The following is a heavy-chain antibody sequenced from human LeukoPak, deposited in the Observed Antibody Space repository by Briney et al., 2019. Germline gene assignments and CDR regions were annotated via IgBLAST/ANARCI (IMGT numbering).Heavy chain of an antibody. D-gene: IGHD2-2*02. CDR1: GFTFSSYA. J-gene: IGHJ6*03. CDR3: ARGLVVVPAAIRTYYYYYMDV. CDR2: ISGSGGST. Sequence: PGGSLRLSCAASGFTFSSYAMSWVRQAPGKGLEWVSAISGSGGSTYYADSVKGRFTISRDNSKNTLYLQMNSLRADDTAVYYCARGLVVVPAAIRTYYYYYMDVWGKGTTVTVSS. V-gene: IGHV3-23*01.